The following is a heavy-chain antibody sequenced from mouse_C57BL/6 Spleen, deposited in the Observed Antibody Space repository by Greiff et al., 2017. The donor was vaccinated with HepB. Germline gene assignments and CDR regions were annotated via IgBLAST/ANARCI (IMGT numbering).Heavy chain of an antibody. D-gene: IGHD1-1*01. Sequence: QVQLQQPGAELVTPGASVKLSCKASGYTFTSYWLHWVKQRPGRGLEWIGRIYPNSGGTKYNEKFKSKATLTVDKPSSTAYMQRSSLTSEDSAVYYCARSKITTVVERYFDVWGTGTTVIVSS. J-gene: IGHJ1*03. CDR3: ARSKITTVVERYFDV. CDR2: IYPNSGGT. V-gene: IGHV1-72*01. CDR1: GYTFTSYW.